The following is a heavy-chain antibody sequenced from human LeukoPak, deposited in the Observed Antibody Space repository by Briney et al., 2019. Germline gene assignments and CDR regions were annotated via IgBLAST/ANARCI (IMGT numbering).Heavy chain of an antibody. V-gene: IGHV3-74*01. CDR3: ARGRPHGNDY. Sequence: GGPLRLPCEASGFTFSSYWMNWVRQAQGKGLVWVSRIASDGSSTTYADSVKGRFSISRDNAKNTLYLQMNSLRVEDTAVYYCARGRPHGNDYWGQGTLVTVSS. D-gene: IGHD4-23*01. CDR1: GFTFSSYW. CDR2: IASDGSST. J-gene: IGHJ4*02.